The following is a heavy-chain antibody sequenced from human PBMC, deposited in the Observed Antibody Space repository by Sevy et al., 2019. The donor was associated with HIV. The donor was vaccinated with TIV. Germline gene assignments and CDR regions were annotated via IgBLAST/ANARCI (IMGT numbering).Heavy chain of an antibody. CDR1: GFIFSSYA. Sequence: GGSLRLSCAASGFIFSSYAMSWVRQAPGKGLEWVSAISGSGGSTYYADSVKGRFTISRDNSKNTLYLQMNSLRAEDTAVYYCAKGRGGSYIELNWFDPWGQGTLVTVSS. CDR3: AKGRGGSYIELNWFDP. D-gene: IGHD1-26*01. V-gene: IGHV3-23*01. CDR2: ISGSGGST. J-gene: IGHJ5*02.